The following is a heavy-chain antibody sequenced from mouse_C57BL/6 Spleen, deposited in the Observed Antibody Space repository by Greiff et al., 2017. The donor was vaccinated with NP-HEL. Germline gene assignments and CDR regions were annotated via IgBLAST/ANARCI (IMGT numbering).Heavy chain of an antibody. CDR1: GYTFTSYW. J-gene: IGHJ4*01. Sequence: VQLQQPGAELVRPGTSVKLSCKASGYTFTSYWMHWVKQRPEQGLEWIGRIDPEDGDTEYAPKFQGKATMTADTSSNTAYLQLSSLTSEDTAVYYCTRAYYSNYEDYYAMDYWGQGTSVTVSS. CDR2: IDPEDGDT. CDR3: TRAYYSNYEDYYAMDY. V-gene: IGHV14-1*01. D-gene: IGHD2-5*01.